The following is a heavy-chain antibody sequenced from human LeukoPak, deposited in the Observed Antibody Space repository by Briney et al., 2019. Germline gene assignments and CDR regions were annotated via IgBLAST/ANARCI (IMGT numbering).Heavy chain of an antibody. J-gene: IGHJ4*02. V-gene: IGHV3-30*02. CDR2: IQNDGNNK. D-gene: IGHD1-26*01. CDR3: XXXEIXGVVGAGPGX. Sequence: GGSLRLSCAASGFTFSSYGIHWVRQAPGKGLEWVAFIQNDGNNKFYADSVKGGFTISRGNSENTLYLKMNSLRTEDRAIYHCXXXEIXGVVGAGPGXWGQGTXXXVSS. CDR1: GFTFSSYG.